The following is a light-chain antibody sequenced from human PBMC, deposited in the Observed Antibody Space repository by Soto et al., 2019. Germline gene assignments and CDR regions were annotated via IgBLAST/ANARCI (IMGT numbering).Light chain of an antibody. CDR2: GAS. CDR1: QSVSSSY. J-gene: IGKJ5*01. CDR3: QQYGSSPLT. Sequence: MVLTQSPGTLSLSPGGRATLSCRSSQSVSSSYLAWYQQKPGQAPRLXIYGASSRATGIPDRFSGSGSGTDFTLTISRLEPEDFAVYYCQQYGSSPLTFGQGTRLEIK. V-gene: IGKV3-20*01.